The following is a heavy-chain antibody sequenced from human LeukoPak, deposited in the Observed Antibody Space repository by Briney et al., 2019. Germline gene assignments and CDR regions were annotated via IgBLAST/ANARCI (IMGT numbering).Heavy chain of an antibody. CDR3: ARDLALGRLLPHDY. Sequence: GASVKVSCKASGGTFSSYAISWVRQAPGQGLEWMGWISAYNGNTNYAQKLQGRVTMTTDTSTSTAYMELRSLRSDDTAVYYCARDLALGRLLPHDYWGQGTLVTVSS. J-gene: IGHJ4*02. CDR2: ISAYNGNT. D-gene: IGHD2-15*01. V-gene: IGHV1-18*01. CDR1: GGTFSSYA.